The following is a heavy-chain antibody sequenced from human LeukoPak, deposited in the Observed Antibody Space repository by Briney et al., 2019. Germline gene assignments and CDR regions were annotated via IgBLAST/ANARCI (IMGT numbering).Heavy chain of an antibody. Sequence: PSETLSLTFTVSGGSICSYYCSWIRQPAGKGLEWIGRIYTSGSTNYNPSLKSRVTMSVDTSKNQFSLKLSSGTAADTAVYYCARDSSSGYHWSALWGQGTLVTVSS. CDR2: IYTSGST. CDR3: ARDSSSGYHWSAL. CDR1: GGSICSYY. D-gene: IGHD6-19*01. V-gene: IGHV4-4*07. J-gene: IGHJ5*02.